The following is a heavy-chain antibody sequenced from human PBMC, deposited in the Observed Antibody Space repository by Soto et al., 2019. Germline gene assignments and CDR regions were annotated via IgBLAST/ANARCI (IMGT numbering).Heavy chain of an antibody. CDR1: GGSFSGYY. CDR3: ARGPLVDTAMVAVIFGLDY. D-gene: IGHD5-18*01. V-gene: IGHV4-34*01. Sequence: SETLSLTCAVYGGSFSGYYWSWIRQPPGKGLEWIGEINHSGSTNYNPSLKSRVTISVDTSKNQFSLKLSSVTAADTAVYYCARGPLVDTAMVAVIFGLDYWGQGTLVTVSS. CDR2: INHSGST. J-gene: IGHJ4*02.